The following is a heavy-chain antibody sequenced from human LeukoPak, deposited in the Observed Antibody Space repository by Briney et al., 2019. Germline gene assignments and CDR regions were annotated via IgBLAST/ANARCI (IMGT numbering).Heavy chain of an antibody. Sequence: GGSLRLSCAASGFTFSSYGMHWVRQAPGKGLEWVTFIRYDGSNKYYADSVKGRFTISRDNSKNTLYLQMNSLRAEDTAVYYCAKGRGWEASYYYYYMDVWGKGTTVTISS. CDR3: AKGRGWEASYYYYYMDV. V-gene: IGHV3-30*02. CDR1: GFTFSSYG. J-gene: IGHJ6*03. D-gene: IGHD1-26*01. CDR2: IRYDGSNK.